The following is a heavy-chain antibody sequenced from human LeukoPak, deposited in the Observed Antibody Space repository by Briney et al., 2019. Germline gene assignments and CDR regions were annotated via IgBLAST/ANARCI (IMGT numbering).Heavy chain of an antibody. D-gene: IGHD5-12*01. V-gene: IGHV4-39*01. Sequence: SETLSLTCTVSGGSISSSSYYWGWIRQPPWKGLEWIGSIYYSGSTYYNPSLKSRVTISVDTSKNQFSLKLSSVTAADTAVYYCARSGSGYLRYYFDYWGQGTLVTVSS. CDR2: IYYSGST. J-gene: IGHJ4*02. CDR3: ARSGSGYLRYYFDY. CDR1: GGSISSSSYY.